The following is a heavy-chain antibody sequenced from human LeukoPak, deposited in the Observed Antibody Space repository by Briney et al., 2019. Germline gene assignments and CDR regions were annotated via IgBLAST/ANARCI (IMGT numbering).Heavy chain of an antibody. D-gene: IGHD1-26*01. V-gene: IGHV4-39*01. J-gene: IGHJ4*02. Sequence: SETLPLTCTVSGGSISSSSYYWGWIRQPPGKGLEWIGSIYYSGSTYYNPSLKSRVTISVDTSKNQFSLKLSSVTAADTAVYYCARFGSGSYYPSATRKYYFDYWGQGTLVTVSS. CDR1: GGSISSSSYY. CDR3: ARFGSGSYYPSATRKYYFDY. CDR2: IYYSGST.